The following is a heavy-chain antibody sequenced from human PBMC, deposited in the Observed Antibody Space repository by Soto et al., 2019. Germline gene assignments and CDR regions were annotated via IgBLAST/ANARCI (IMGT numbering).Heavy chain of an antibody. CDR2: ISGRSRNT. J-gene: IGHJ4*02. CDR3: ARLPDCGGYCYQYFDY. Sequence: QVQLVESGGGLVKPGGSLRLSCAASGFTFSDYYMTWIRQAPGKGLEWVSYISGRSRNTNYGDSVRGRFTISRDNAKKSLYLQMDSLRVEDTAVYYCARLPDCGGYCYQYFDYWGQGTLVTVSS. D-gene: IGHD2-21*02. V-gene: IGHV3-11*06. CDR1: GFTFSDYY.